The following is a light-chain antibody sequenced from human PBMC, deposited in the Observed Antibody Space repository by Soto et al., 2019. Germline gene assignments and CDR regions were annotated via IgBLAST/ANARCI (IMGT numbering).Light chain of an antibody. CDR2: TAS. Sequence: AIQMTQSPSSLSASVGDRVIITCRASQAIRNDLGWYQQKPGKAPKLLIYTASTLQSGVPSRFSGSGSGADFTLTIRSLQPEDSATYYCRHDYSYPRTFGQGTNVEIK. V-gene: IGKV1-6*01. CDR1: QAIRND. CDR3: RHDYSYPRT. J-gene: IGKJ1*01.